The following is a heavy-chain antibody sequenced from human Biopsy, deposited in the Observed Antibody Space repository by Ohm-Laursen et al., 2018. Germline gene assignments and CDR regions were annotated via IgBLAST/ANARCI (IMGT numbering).Heavy chain of an antibody. CDR3: ATDFGYCGNNVCSSDFYYGMDV. V-gene: IGHV3-21*01. D-gene: IGHD5/OR15-5a*01. J-gene: IGHJ6*02. Sequence: SLRLSCAASGFRFSLYSMNWVRQAPGKGLEWVSSIKNSENYTYYEDSVKGRFIISRDNAKNSLYLQMNGLRVEDTAVYYCATDFGYCGNNVCSSDFYYGMDVWGQGTMVTVSS. CDR2: IKNSENYT. CDR1: GFRFSLYS.